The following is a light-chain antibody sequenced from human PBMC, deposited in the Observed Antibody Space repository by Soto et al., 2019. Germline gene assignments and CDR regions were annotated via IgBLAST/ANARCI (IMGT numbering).Light chain of an antibody. CDR3: NSYTTSTTLV. CDR2: EVS. V-gene: IGLV2-14*01. J-gene: IGLJ2*01. CDR1: SSDVGGYNY. Sequence: QSVLTQPASVSGSPGQSITISCTGTSSDVGGYNYVSWYQHHPGKAPKLVIYEVSNRPSGVSNRFSGSKSGNTASLTISGLQSEDDADYYCNSYTTSTTLVFGGGTKLTVL.